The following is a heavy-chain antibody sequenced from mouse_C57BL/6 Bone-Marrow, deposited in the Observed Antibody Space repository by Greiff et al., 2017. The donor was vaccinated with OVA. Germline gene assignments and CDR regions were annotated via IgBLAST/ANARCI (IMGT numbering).Heavy chain of an antibody. J-gene: IGHJ1*03. V-gene: IGHV1-77*01. Sequence: VQLQQSGAELVKPGASVKISCKASGYTFTDYYINWVKQRPGQGLEWIGKIGPGSGSTYYNEKFKGKATLTADKSSSTAYMQLSSLTSEDSAVYFCARLGYYYGSISFWYFDVWGTGTTVTVSS. CDR3: ARLGYYYGSISFWYFDV. CDR2: IGPGSGST. D-gene: IGHD1-1*01. CDR1: GYTFTDYY.